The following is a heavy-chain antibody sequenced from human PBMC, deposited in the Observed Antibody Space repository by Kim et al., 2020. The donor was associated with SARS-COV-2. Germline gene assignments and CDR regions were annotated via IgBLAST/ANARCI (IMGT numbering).Heavy chain of an antibody. V-gene: IGHV1-18*04. CDR2: ISAYNGNT. Sequence: ASVKVSCKASGYTFTSYGISWVRQAPGQGLEWMGWISAYNGNTNYAQKLQGRVTMTTDTSTSTAYMELRSLRSDDTAVYYCARAVGATIVVVPAAIRTVVTTSDGAFDIWGQGTMVTVSS. CDR1: GYTFTSYG. J-gene: IGHJ3*02. CDR3: ARAVGATIVVVPAAIRTVVTTSDGAFDI. D-gene: IGHD2-2*01.